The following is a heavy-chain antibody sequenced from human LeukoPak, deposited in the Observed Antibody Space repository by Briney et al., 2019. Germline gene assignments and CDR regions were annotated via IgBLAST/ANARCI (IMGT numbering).Heavy chain of an antibody. CDR2: INSDGSST. J-gene: IGHJ3*02. Sequence: GGSLRLSCAASGFTFSSYWMHWVRQAPGKGLVWVSRINSDGSSTSYADSVKGRFTISRDNAKNTLYLQMNSLRAEDTAVYYCASYLDCGGDCYDAFDIWGQGIMVTVSS. D-gene: IGHD2-21*02. V-gene: IGHV3-74*01. CDR3: ASYLDCGGDCYDAFDI. CDR1: GFTFSSYW.